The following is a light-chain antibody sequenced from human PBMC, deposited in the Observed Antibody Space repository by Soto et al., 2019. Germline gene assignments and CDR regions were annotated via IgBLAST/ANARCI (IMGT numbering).Light chain of an antibody. J-gene: IGKJ1*01. CDR3: QKYNDFPWT. Sequence: DIQMTQSPSSLSASVGDRVTITCRASQGVSNYLAWYQQKPGKVPKILICAASTLQSGVPPRFSASGSGTDFTLTISSLQPEDVATYYCQKYNDFPWTFGQGTKVDI. CDR2: AAS. V-gene: IGKV1-27*01. CDR1: QGVSNY.